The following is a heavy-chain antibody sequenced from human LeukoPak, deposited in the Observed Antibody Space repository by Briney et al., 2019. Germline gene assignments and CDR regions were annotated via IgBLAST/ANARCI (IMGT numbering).Heavy chain of an antibody. D-gene: IGHD3-10*02. V-gene: IGHV4-61*02. CDR1: GGSISSGSYY. J-gene: IGHJ4*02. CDR2: IYTSGST. CDR3: ARDVLHP. Sequence: PSQTLSLTCTVSGGSISSGSYYWSWIRQPAGKGLEWIGRIYTSGSTNYNPSLKSRVTISVDTSKNQFSLKLSSVTAADTAVYYCARDVLHPWGQGTLVTVSS.